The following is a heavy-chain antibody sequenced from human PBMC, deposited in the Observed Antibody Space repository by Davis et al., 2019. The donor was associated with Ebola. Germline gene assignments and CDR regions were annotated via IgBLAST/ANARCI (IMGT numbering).Heavy chain of an antibody. V-gene: IGHV4-59*05. CDR2: IYYSGST. Sequence: MPSETLSLTCTVSGGSISSYFWSWIRQPPGKGLEWIGSIYYSGSTYYNPSLKSRITISVDTSKNQFSLKLTSVTAADTAVYYCTRIAYASDDDYWGKGTQVTVSS. CDR1: GGSISSYF. D-gene: IGHD2-21*01. J-gene: IGHJ4*02. CDR3: TRIAYASDDDY.